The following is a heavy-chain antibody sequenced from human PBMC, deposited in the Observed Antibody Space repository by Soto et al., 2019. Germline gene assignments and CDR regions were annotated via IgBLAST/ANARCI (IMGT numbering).Heavy chain of an antibody. CDR3: ARIYWNDRHFDY. V-gene: IGHV4-31*03. Sequence: SETLSLTCTVSGGSISGGYYWSWIRQYPGKGLEWIGYIYYSGSTYYNPSLKSRVIISVDTSKNQFSLNLSSVTAADTAVYYCARIYWNDRHFDYWGQGTLVTVSS. D-gene: IGHD1-1*01. CDR1: GGSISGGYY. CDR2: IYYSGST. J-gene: IGHJ4*02.